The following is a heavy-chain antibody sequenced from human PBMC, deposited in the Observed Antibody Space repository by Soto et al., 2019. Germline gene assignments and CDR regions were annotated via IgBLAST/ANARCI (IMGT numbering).Heavy chain of an antibody. D-gene: IGHD4-17*01. CDR1: GFTFSTYG. CDR3: AQDRRPYGDYYFDY. CDR2: ISYDASNK. V-gene: IGHV3-30*18. J-gene: IGHJ4*02. Sequence: QVQLVESGGGVVQPGRSLRLSCAASGFTFSTYGMHWVRQAPGKGLEWMALISYDASNKYYADSVKGRFTISRDDSKNKLYLQINSLRAEDTAVYFCAQDRRPYGDYYFDYWGQGTLVTVSS.